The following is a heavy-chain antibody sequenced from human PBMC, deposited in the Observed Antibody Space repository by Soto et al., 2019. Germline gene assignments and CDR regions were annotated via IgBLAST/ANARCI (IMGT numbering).Heavy chain of an antibody. CDR2: IIPIFGTA. CDR1: GGTFSSYA. V-gene: IGHV1-69*06. CDR3: ARGIRGYSYGQFDY. D-gene: IGHD5-18*01. J-gene: IGHJ4*02. Sequence: QVQLVQSGAEVKKPGSSVKVSCKASGGTFSSYAISWVRQAPGQGLEWMGVIIPIFGTANYAQKFQGRVTITEDKSASPAYMELSSLRSEDTAVYYCARGIRGYSYGQFDYWGQGTLVTVSS.